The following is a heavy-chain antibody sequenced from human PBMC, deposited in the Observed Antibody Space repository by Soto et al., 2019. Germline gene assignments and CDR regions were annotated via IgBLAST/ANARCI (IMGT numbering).Heavy chain of an antibody. Sequence: PSETLSLTCTVSGDSISSGDNSWSWIRQPPGQGLEWIGYIFRSGSSFSNPSLRSRVTLSVDTSKNQFSLSLSTVTAADTALYYCARGLGYCSTTTCSEDWFDPWGPGTLVTVS. CDR2: IFRSGSS. V-gene: IGHV4-30-2*01. J-gene: IGHJ5*02. CDR1: GDSISSGDNS. D-gene: IGHD2-2*01. CDR3: ARGLGYCSTTTCSEDWFDP.